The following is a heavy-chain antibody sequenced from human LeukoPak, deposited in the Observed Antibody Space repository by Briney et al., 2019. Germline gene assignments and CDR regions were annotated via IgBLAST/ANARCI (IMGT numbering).Heavy chain of an antibody. CDR2: IYYRGYV. CDR1: GGSFTISY. CDR3: VRHLVGADGDWFDP. D-gene: IGHD1-26*01. V-gene: IGHV4-59*08. J-gene: IGHJ5*02. Sequence: SETLSLTCTVSGGSFTISYWSWVRQPPEKGLEWIGYIYYRGYVNYNPSLKSRVTISADTSKSQFPLKLNSVTAADTALYYCVRHLVGADGDWFDPWGQGVLVTVSS.